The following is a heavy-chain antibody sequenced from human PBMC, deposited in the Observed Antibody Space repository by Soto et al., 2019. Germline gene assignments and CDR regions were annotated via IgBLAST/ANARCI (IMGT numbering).Heavy chain of an antibody. D-gene: IGHD2-2*01. J-gene: IGHJ6*03. Sequence: GGSLRLSCAASGFTFSSYAMSWVRQAPGKGLEWVSAISGSGGSTYYADSVKGRFTISRDNSKNTLYLQMNSLRAEDTAVYYCAKGDVVYYYYYMDVWGKGTTVTVSS. CDR1: GFTFSSYA. CDR2: ISGSGGST. CDR3: AKGDVVYYYYYMDV. V-gene: IGHV3-23*01.